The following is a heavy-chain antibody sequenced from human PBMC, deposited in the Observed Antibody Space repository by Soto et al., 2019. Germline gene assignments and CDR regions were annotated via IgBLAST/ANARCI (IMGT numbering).Heavy chain of an antibody. J-gene: IGHJ4*02. Sequence: EVQLLESGGGLVQPGGSLRLSCAASGFIFSSFAMKWVRQAPGKGLEWVSVIGSGGDGTHYADSVKGRFTISRDNSKNTMSMRMSRLTAEDTAVYYGATYGQHLMDSWGRGTLVTVSS. CDR1: GFIFSSFA. CDR3: ATYGQHLMDS. D-gene: IGHD4-17*01. V-gene: IGHV3-23*01. CDR2: IGSGGDGT.